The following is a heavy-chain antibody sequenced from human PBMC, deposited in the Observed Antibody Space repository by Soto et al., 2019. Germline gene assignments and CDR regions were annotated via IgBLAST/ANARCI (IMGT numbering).Heavy chain of an antibody. CDR2: ISYDGSNK. D-gene: IGHD4-17*01. V-gene: IGHV3-30*18. Sequence: QVQLVESGGGVVQPGRSLRLSCAASGFTFSSYGMHWVRQAPGKGLEWVAVISYDGSNKYYADSVKGRFTISRDHSKNTLYLQMNSLRAEDTAVYYCAKEDYGDYWYFDLWGRGTLVTVSS. J-gene: IGHJ2*01. CDR3: AKEDYGDYWYFDL. CDR1: GFTFSSYG.